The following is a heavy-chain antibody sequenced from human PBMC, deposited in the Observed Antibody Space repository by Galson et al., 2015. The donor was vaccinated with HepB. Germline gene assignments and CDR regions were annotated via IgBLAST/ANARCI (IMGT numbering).Heavy chain of an antibody. CDR3: ARENWSVEYSRPYNWFDP. V-gene: IGHV4-59*01. CDR1: GGSISSYY. J-gene: IGHJ5*02. CDR2: IYYSGST. D-gene: IGHD6-6*01. Sequence: ETLSLTCTVSGGSISSYYWSWIRQPPGKGLEWIGYIYYSGSTNYNPSLKSRVTISVDTSKNQFSLKLSSVTAADTAVYYCARENWSVEYSRPYNWFDPWGQGTLVTVSS.